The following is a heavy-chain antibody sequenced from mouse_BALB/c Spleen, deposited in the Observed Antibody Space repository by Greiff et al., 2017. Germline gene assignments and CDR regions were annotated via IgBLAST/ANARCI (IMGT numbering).Heavy chain of an antibody. D-gene: IGHD2-14*01. CDR3: ARYEVREAY. V-gene: IGHV14-3*02. CDR2: IDPANGNT. CDR1: GFNIKDTY. Sequence: EVKLVESGAELVKPGASVKLSCTASGFNIKDTYMHWVKQRPEQGLEWIGRIDPANGNTKYDPKFQGKATITADTSSNTAYLQLSSLTSEDTAVYYCARYEVREAYWGQGTLVTVSA. J-gene: IGHJ3*01.